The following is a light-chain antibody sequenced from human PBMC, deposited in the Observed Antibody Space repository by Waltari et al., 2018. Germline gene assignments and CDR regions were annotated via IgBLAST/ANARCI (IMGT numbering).Light chain of an antibody. Sequence: EIVMTQSPATLSVSPGERATLSCRASQSVSSDLAWYQQKPGQAPRLFIYGASIRAAGIPARFSGSGSGTEFTLTVSSLQSEDFAVYYCQQYNKGPDTFGQGTRLEIK. CDR3: QQYNKGPDT. V-gene: IGKV3-15*01. CDR2: GAS. CDR1: QSVSSD. J-gene: IGKJ2*01.